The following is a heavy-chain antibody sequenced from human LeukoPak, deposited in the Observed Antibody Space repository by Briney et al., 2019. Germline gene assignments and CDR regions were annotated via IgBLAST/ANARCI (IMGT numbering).Heavy chain of an antibody. J-gene: IGHJ3*02. Sequence: GASVKVSCKASGYTFTGYYMHWVRQAPGQGLEWMGWINPNSGGTNYAQKFQGRVTMTRDTSISTAYMELSRLRSDDMAVYYCARGPYYYDNSAFDIWGQGTMVTASS. CDR3: ARGPYYYDNSAFDI. CDR1: GYTFTGYY. V-gene: IGHV1-2*02. D-gene: IGHD3-22*01. CDR2: INPNSGGT.